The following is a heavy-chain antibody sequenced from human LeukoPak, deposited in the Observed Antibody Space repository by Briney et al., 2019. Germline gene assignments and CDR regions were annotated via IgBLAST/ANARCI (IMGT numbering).Heavy chain of an antibody. D-gene: IGHD4-17*01. Sequence: GGSLRLSCAASGFTFSSYGMSWVRQAPGKGLEWVSAISGSGGSTYYADSVKGRFTISRDDAKNLLYLDMNSLRAEDTAVYYCARGHTAVTRHFDFWGQGTLVTVSS. CDR2: ISGSGGST. CDR3: ARGHTAVTRHFDF. J-gene: IGHJ4*02. V-gene: IGHV3-23*01. CDR1: GFTFSSYG.